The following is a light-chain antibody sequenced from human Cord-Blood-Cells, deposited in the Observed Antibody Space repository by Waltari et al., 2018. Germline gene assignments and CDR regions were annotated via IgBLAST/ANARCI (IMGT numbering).Light chain of an antibody. Sequence: HSVLTQPPSVSGAPGQRVTISCTGSSSNIGAGYDVHWYQQLPGTAPKRLIYGNSNRPSGVPDRFSGSKSGTSASLAITGLQAEDEADYYCQSYDSSLGVVFGGGTKLTVL. J-gene: IGLJ2*01. V-gene: IGLV1-40*01. CDR1: SSNIGAGYD. CDR2: GNS. CDR3: QSYDSSLGVV.